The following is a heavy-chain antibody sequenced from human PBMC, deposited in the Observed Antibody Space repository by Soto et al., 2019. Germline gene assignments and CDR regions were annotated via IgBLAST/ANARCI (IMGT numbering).Heavy chain of an antibody. CDR3: ARTFDIVVVPAARNYSYYMDV. V-gene: IGHV2-26*01. J-gene: IGHJ6*03. D-gene: IGHD2-2*01. Sequence: QVTLKESGPVLVKPTETLTLTCTVSGFSLSNARMGVSWIRQPPGKALEWLAHIFSNDEKSYSTSLKSRLTISKDTSKRQVVLTMTNMDPVDTATYYCARTFDIVVVPAARNYSYYMDVWGKGTTVTVSS. CDR1: GFSLSNARMG. CDR2: IFSNDEK.